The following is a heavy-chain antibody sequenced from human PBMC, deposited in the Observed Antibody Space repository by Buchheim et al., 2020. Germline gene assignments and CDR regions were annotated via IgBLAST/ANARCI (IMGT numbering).Heavy chain of an antibody. CDR2: ISYDGSNK. CDR3: VRTMRAFEYYFDS. J-gene: IGHJ4*02. Sequence: QVQLVESGGGVVQPGRSLRLSCAASGFTFSSYGMHWVRQAPGKGLEWVAVISYDGSNKYYADSVKGRFTISRDNSKNTLYLQTISLNAKLTAVSFGVRTMRAFEYYFDSWGQGTL. CDR1: GFTFSSYG. V-gene: IGHV3-30*03. D-gene: IGHD1-26*01.